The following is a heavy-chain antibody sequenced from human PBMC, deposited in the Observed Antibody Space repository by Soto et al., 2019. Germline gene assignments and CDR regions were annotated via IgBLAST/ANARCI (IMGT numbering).Heavy chain of an antibody. V-gene: IGHV4-4*07. CDR3: AREGSYSAYNFAHGIQLWSFDF. CDR1: GRSIRTFY. J-gene: IGHJ4*02. Sequence: SEPLSLAHTVSGRSIRTFYWPWVRQPAWNGLPLLGRIFSSGSTSFNPSLESRVAMSVDTSKNHFSLNLSSVTAADMAVYYCAREGSYSAYNFAHGIQLWSFDFWGQGALVTVSS. CDR2: IFSSGST. D-gene: IGHD5-12*01.